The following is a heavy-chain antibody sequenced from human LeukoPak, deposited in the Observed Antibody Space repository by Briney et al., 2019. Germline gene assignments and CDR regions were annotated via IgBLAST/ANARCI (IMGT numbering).Heavy chain of an antibody. D-gene: IGHD3-9*01. V-gene: IGHV3-23*01. CDR1: GFTFSNYA. J-gene: IGHJ4*02. CDR3: AGQYHDVLTGYRPLDY. Sequence: GGSLRLSCAASGFTFSNYAMSWVRQAPGKGLEWVSGISGSGGKTNFAESVKGRFTISRDSSKNTLYLQMNSLRAEDTAVYYCAGQYHDVLTGYRPLDYWGQGTLVTVSS. CDR2: ISGSGGKT.